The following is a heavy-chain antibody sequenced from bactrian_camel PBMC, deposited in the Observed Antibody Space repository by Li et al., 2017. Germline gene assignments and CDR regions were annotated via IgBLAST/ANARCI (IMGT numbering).Heavy chain of an antibody. D-gene: IGHD2*01. V-gene: IGHV3S55*01. CDR2: INGYGNT. J-gene: IGHJ4*01. CDR1: GLTAARWH. Sequence: HVQLVESGGGSAQTGGSLTLSCVASGLTAARWHMGWFRQAPGRKREAVAAINGYGNTFYVDVVKDRFTISKDSAKNTLYLQMNSLRPEDTATYYCAADPTISLWAAVPNYRFSGQGTQVTVS.